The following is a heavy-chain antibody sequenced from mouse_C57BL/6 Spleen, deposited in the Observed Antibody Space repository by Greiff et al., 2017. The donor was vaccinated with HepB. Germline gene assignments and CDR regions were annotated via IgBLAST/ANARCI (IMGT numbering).Heavy chain of an antibody. V-gene: IGHV1-54*01. CDR1: GYAFTNYL. Sequence: VQLQQSGAELVRPGTSVKVSCKASGYAFTNYLIEWVKQRPGQGLEWIGVINPGSGGTNYNEKFKGKATLTADKSSSTAYMQLSSLTSEDSAVYFCARYDRDYAMDYWGQGTSVTVSS. CDR2: INPGSGGT. D-gene: IGHD2-12*01. J-gene: IGHJ4*01. CDR3: ARYDRDYAMDY.